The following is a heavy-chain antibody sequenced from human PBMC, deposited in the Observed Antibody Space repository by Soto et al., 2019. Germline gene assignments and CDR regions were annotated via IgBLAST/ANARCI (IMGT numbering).Heavy chain of an antibody. Sequence: SQTLSLTCAISGDSVSSNSAAWNWIRQSPSRGLEWLGRTYYRSKWYNDYAVSVKSRITINPDTSKNQFSLQLNSVTPEDTAVYYCARDRYYDSSGYSSGFDPWGQGTLVTVSS. D-gene: IGHD3-22*01. J-gene: IGHJ5*02. CDR3: ARDRYYDSSGYSSGFDP. CDR2: TYYRSKWYN. V-gene: IGHV6-1*01. CDR1: GDSVSSNSAA.